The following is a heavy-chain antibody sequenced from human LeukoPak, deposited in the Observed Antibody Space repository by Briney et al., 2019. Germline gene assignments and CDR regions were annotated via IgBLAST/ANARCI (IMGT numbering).Heavy chain of an antibody. CDR1: GFTFSSYW. CDR2: IKQDGSEK. CDR3: ARPSLPWYYYDSSGYYYHPLDY. D-gene: IGHD3-22*01. Sequence: PGGSLRLSCAASGFTFSSYWMSWVRQAPGKGLEWVANIKQDGSEKYYVDSVKGRFTISRDNAKNSLYLQMNSLRAEDTAVYYCARPSLPWYYYDSSGYYYHPLDYWGQGTLVAVSS. V-gene: IGHV3-7*01. J-gene: IGHJ4*02.